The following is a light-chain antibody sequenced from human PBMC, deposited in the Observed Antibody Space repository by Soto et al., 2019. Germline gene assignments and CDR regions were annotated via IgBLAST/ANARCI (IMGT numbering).Light chain of an antibody. Sequence: DIQMTQSPSTLSGSVGDRVTITCRASQTISSWLAWYQQKPGKAPKLLIYKASTLKSGVPSRFSGSGSGTEFTLTISSLQPEDFATYYCQQYYRFPFTFGQGTKVDIK. CDR3: QQYYRFPFT. V-gene: IGKV1-5*03. J-gene: IGKJ2*01. CDR1: QTISSW. CDR2: KAS.